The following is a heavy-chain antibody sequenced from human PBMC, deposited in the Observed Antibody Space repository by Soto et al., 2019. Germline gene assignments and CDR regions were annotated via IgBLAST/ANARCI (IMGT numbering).Heavy chain of an antibody. D-gene: IGHD6-13*01. V-gene: IGHV1-46*01. CDR3: ARDLAAGDH. Sequence: QVQLVQSGAEVKKPGASVKLSCRTSGYTFTHYYIHWVRQAPGQVLEWLAIINPASGSTNNAQDFKGRVTLNMDTSTTTVYMELSGLRAEDTAIFYCARDLAAGDHWGQGTLVTVSS. J-gene: IGHJ4*02. CDR2: INPASGST. CDR1: GYTFTHYY.